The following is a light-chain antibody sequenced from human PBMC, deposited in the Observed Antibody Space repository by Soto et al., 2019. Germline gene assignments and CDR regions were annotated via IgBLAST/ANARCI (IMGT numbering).Light chain of an antibody. Sequence: EIVLTQSPATLSLSPGERALLSCTASQSVNNYLAWYQQKPGQAPRLLIYDTSDRASGIPARFSGSGSGTDFTLTISSLEPEDFAVFYCQQRSVSPWTLGQGPRWIS. CDR1: QSVNNY. CDR3: QQRSVSPWT. CDR2: DTS. J-gene: IGKJ1*01. V-gene: IGKV3-11*01.